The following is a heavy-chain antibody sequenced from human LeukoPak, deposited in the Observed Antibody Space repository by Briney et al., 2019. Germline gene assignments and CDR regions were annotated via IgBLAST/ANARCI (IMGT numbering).Heavy chain of an antibody. CDR3: ATEDH. J-gene: IGHJ4*02. CDR2: ISFDGSDK. Sequence: GGSLRLSCITPGITFRSYGIHWVRQAPGKGLEWVSFISFDGSDKYYADSVKGRFTISRDNSKSTLFLQMNSLRPEDTAIYYCATEDHWGQGTLVTVSS. V-gene: IGHV3-30*03. CDR1: GITFRSYG.